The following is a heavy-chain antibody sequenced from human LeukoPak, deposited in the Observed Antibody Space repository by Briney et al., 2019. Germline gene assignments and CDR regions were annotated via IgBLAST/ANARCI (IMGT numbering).Heavy chain of an antibody. D-gene: IGHD5-18*01. CDR1: GGSISSGTYY. CDR2: ILTSGTT. V-gene: IGHV4-61*02. J-gene: IGHJ3*02. CDR3: ARESGYSYSDALDI. Sequence: SETLSLTCSVSGGSISSGTYYWSWIRQPAGEGLEWIGRILTSGTTNYNPSLKSRVTISIDTSKNQFSLKLSSVTAADTAVYYCARESGYSYSDALDIWGQGTMVTVS.